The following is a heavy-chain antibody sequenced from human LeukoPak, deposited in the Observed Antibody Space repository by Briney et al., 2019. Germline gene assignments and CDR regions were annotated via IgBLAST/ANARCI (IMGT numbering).Heavy chain of an antibody. CDR2: ISSSSSYI. J-gene: IGHJ3*02. Sequence: GGSLRLSCAASGFTFSSYSMNWVRQAPGKGLEWVSSISSSSSYIYYADSVKGRFTISRDNAKNSLYLQMNSLRAEDTAVYYCARDWTAVRYYDSSGYYPGAFDIWGQGTMVTVSS. V-gene: IGHV3-21*01. CDR3: ARDWTAVRYYDSSGYYPGAFDI. CDR1: GFTFSSYS. D-gene: IGHD3-22*01.